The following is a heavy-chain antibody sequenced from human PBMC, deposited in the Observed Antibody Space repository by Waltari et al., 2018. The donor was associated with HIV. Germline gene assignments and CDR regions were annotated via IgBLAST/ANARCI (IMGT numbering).Heavy chain of an antibody. CDR2: INTDGSST. CDR3: ARGGHCSGISCYTGDYSYGLDV. CDR1: GFTFSSYW. D-gene: IGHD2-2*02. J-gene: IGHJ6*02. Sequence: EVQLVESGGGLVQPGGSLRLSCAASGFTFSSYWIHWVRQAPGKGLVWVSRINTDGSSTSYADSVKGRFTISRDNAKNTLYLQMNSLRAEDTDVYYCARGGHCSGISCYTGDYSYGLDVWGQGTTVTVSS. V-gene: IGHV3-74*01.